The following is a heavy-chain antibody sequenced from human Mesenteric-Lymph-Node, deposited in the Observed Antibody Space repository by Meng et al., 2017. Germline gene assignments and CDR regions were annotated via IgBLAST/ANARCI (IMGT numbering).Heavy chain of an antibody. Sequence: GGSLRLSCVASEFSFDSYAMHWVRQTPGKRLELVAVISFDGSNIYYADSVKGRFTISRDNSKDTLYLQMNSLRPEDTSVYYCARGYFGMTSPVDYWGQGTLVTVSS. J-gene: IGHJ4*02. D-gene: IGHD2/OR15-2a*01. V-gene: IGHV3-30*04. CDR2: ISFDGSNI. CDR3: ARGYFGMTSPVDY. CDR1: EFSFDSYA.